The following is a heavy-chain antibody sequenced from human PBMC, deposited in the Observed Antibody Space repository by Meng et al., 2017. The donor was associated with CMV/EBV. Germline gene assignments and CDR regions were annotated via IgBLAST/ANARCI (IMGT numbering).Heavy chain of an antibody. Sequence: GESLKISCAASGFTFSSYSMNWVRQAPGQGLEWVSSFSSSSSFIYYAGSVKGRFTISRDNAKHSLYLQMNSLRAEDTAVYYCARDGGYSSGWYPPQLSYYYYYGMDVWGQGTTGTVSS. J-gene: IGHJ6*02. V-gene: IGHV3-21*01. D-gene: IGHD6-19*01. CDR3: ARDGGYSSGWYPPQLSYYYYYGMDV. CDR1: GFTFSSYS. CDR2: FSSSSSFI.